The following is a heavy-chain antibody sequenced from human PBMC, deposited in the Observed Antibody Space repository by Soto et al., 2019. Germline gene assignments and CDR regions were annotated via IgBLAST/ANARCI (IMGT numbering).Heavy chain of an antibody. CDR1: GLTFISYS. Sequence: GGSLRLSCAASGLTFISYSMNWVLQAPWKGLEWVSSISSGSSYIYYADSVKGRFTISRDNAKNSLYLQMNSLRAEDTAVYYCARSSGGSGKLWNYYGMDVWGQGTTVTVSS. J-gene: IGHJ6*02. V-gene: IGHV3-21*06. D-gene: IGHD3-10*01. CDR3: ARSSGGSGKLWNYYGMDV. CDR2: ISSGSSYI.